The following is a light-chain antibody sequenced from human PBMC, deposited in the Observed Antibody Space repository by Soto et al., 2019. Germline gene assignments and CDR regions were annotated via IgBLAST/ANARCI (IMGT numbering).Light chain of an antibody. Sequence: ETVLTQSPGSLSLSPGERATLSCRASQSVSSSYIAWYQQKPGQAPRLLIYGASSRATGIPDRFSGSGSGTDFTLTISRLEPEDFAVYYCQQYGSPWTFGQGTKVEIK. CDR2: GAS. J-gene: IGKJ1*01. CDR1: QSVSSSY. V-gene: IGKV3-20*01. CDR3: QQYGSPWT.